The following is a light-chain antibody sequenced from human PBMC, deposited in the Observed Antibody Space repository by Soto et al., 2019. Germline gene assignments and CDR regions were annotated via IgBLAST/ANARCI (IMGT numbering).Light chain of an antibody. CDR2: DDN. J-gene: IGLJ1*01. CDR3: GSWDSSLSAYV. Sequence: QSVLTQPPSVSAAPGQKVTISCSGSSSNIGGNSVSWYQRLSGTAPTLLIYDDNKRPSGIPDRFSGSKSGTSATLGITGFQTGDEADYYCGSWDSSLSAYVFGTGTKVTVL. V-gene: IGLV1-51*01. CDR1: SSNIGGNS.